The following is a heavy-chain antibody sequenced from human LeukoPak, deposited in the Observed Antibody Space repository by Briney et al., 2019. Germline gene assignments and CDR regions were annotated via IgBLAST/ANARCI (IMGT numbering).Heavy chain of an antibody. D-gene: IGHD6-19*01. CDR2: IWYDGSKK. CDR3: ARAIAVAGQYYFDY. V-gene: IGHV3-33*01. CDR1: GFTSSSHG. Sequence: GRSLRLSCAASGFTSSSHGMHWVRQAPGKGLEWVAVIWYDGSKKYYADSVKGRFTISRHNSKNTLYLQMNSLRAEDTAVYYCARAIAVAGQYYFDYWGQGTLVTVSS. J-gene: IGHJ4*02.